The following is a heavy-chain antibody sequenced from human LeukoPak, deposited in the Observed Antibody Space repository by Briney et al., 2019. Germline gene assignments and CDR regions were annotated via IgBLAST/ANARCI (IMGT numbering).Heavy chain of an antibody. CDR1: GGSISSYY. D-gene: IGHD4-23*01. J-gene: IGHJ2*01. Sequence: PSETLSLTCIVSGGSISSYYWSWIRQPPGKGLEWIGYIHYIGTTNYNPSLKSRVTILVDTSKNQFSLKLSSVTAADTAVYYCARDSSGYGGSWYFDLWGRGTLVTVSS. CDR2: IHYIGTT. CDR3: ARDSSGYGGSWYFDL. V-gene: IGHV4-59*01.